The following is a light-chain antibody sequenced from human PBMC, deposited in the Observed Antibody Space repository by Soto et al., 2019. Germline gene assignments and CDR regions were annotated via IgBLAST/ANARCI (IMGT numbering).Light chain of an antibody. CDR1: QGVSSY. Sequence: EIVLTQSPATLSLSPGERATLSCRVSQGVSSYLAWYQQKPGQAPRLLIYDASNRATGIPARFSGSGPGTDFTLTISSLEPEDFAVYYCQQRSNWHFGPGTKVDIK. J-gene: IGKJ3*01. V-gene: IGKV3D-11*01. CDR2: DAS. CDR3: QQRSNWH.